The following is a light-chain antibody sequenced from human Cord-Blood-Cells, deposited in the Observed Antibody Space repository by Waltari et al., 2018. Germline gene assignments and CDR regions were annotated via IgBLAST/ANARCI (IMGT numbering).Light chain of an antibody. V-gene: IGLV1-40*01. CDR3: QSYDSSLSGSG. CDR2: GNS. CDR1: SSNIGAGYD. J-gene: IGLJ2*01. Sequence: QSVLTQPPSVSGAPGQRVTISSTGSSSNIGAGYDVHWYKQLPGAAPKLLIYGNSNRPAGVPDRFSGSKSGTSASLAITGLQAEDEADYYCQSYDSSLSGSGFGGGTKLTVL.